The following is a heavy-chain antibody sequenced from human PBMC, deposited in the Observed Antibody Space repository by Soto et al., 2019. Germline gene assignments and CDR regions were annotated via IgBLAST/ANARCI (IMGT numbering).Heavy chain of an antibody. CDR2: ISSSSSYI. V-gene: IGHV3-21*01. Sequence: LRLSCAASGFTFSSYSMNWVRQAPGKGLEWVSSISSSSSYIYYADSVKGRFTISRDNAKNSLYLQMNSLRAEDTAVYYCARDTRNTYYYDSSGPTAYCGMDVWGQGTTVTVSS. D-gene: IGHD3-22*01. CDR3: ARDTRNTYYYDSSGPTAYCGMDV. CDR1: GFTFSSYS. J-gene: IGHJ6*02.